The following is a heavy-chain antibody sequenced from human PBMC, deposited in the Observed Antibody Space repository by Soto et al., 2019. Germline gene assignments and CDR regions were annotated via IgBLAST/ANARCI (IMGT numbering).Heavy chain of an antibody. J-gene: IGHJ4*02. CDR3: ARDFGYSYGFDY. D-gene: IGHD5-18*01. Sequence: QVQLVESGGGVVQPGRSLRLSCAASGFTFSSYGMHWVRQAPGKGLEWEAVVRYDGSNKYYADSVKGRFTISRDNSKNTLYLQMNSLRAEDTAVYYCARDFGYSYGFDYWGQGTLVTVSS. V-gene: IGHV3-33*01. CDR2: VRYDGSNK. CDR1: GFTFSSYG.